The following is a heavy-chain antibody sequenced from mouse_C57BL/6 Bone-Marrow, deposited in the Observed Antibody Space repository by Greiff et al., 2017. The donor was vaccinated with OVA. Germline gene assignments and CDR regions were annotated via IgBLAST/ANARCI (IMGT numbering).Heavy chain of an antibody. CDR1: GYSFTGYY. CDR3: ARPRQLRPYYFDY. D-gene: IGHD3-2*02. J-gene: IGHJ2*01. Sequence: VQLKESGPELVKPGASVKISCKASGYSFTGYYMNWVKQSPEKSLEWIGEITPSTGGTTYNQKFKAKATLTVDKSSSTAYMQLKSLTSEDSAVYYCARPRQLRPYYFDYWGQGTTLTVSS. CDR2: ITPSTGGT. V-gene: IGHV1-42*01.